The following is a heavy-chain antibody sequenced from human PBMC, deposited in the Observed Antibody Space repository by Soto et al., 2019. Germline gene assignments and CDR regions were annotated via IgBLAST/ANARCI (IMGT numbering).Heavy chain of an antibody. V-gene: IGHV3-74*01. D-gene: IGHD6-19*01. CDR3: AVAVAGPTAIGY. Sequence: EVQLVESGGGLVQPGGSLRLSCAASGFTFSSYWMHWVRQAPGKGLVWVSRINSDGSSTSYADSVKGRFTISRDNAKNTLYVQMNSLRAEDTAVYYWAVAVAGPTAIGYWGQGTLVTVSS. CDR1: GFTFSSYW. CDR2: INSDGSST. J-gene: IGHJ4*02.